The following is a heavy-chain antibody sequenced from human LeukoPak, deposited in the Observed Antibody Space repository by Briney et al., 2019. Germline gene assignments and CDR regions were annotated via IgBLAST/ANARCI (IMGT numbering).Heavy chain of an antibody. Sequence: ASVKVSRRASGYTFTAHYIHWVRQAPRQGLERTGWIDPNSGGTNYAQKFLGSVTMTGDTSINTAFMELSRLRSDDSAIYYCARGRGTTMVRGVITNYFDLWGRGSLVTVSS. CDR1: GYTFTAHY. CDR2: IDPNSGGT. CDR3: ARGRGTTMVRGVITNYFDL. D-gene: IGHD3-10*01. J-gene: IGHJ2*01. V-gene: IGHV1-2*02.